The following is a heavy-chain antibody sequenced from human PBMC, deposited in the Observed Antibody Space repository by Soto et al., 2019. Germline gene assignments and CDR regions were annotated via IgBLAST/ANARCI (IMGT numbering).Heavy chain of an antibody. D-gene: IGHD1-1*01. CDR3: ATANWSHHYVGP. CDR2: INHSGST. J-gene: IGHJ5*02. CDR1: GGSFSGYY. Sequence: QVRLQQWGTGLLKSSETLSLTCAVYGGSFSGYYWSWLRQPPGKGLEWIGEINHSGSTNYNPSPKSRISISVNKSNNLFSLKLTSIYAADAGVYYWATANWSHHYVGPWGQGTLVPISS. V-gene: IGHV4-34*01.